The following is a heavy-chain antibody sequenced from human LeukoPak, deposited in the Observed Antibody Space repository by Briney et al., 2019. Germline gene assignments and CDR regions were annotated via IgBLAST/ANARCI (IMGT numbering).Heavy chain of an antibody. D-gene: IGHD2-15*01. CDR2: ISYTGGT. J-gene: IGHJ3*02. CDR3: ARHIGAFDI. CDR1: GGSISSYY. Sequence: SETLSLTCTVSGGSISSYYWSWIRQPPGKGLEWIGYISYTGGTIYNPSLKRRVSISVDTSKNQLSLKLSSVTAADTALYYCARHIGAFDIWGQGTMVTVSS. V-gene: IGHV4-59*08.